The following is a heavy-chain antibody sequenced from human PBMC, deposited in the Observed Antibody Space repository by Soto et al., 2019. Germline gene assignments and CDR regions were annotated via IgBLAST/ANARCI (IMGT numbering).Heavy chain of an antibody. CDR3: ANRLQRGSYYHGGTFNN. J-gene: IGHJ4*02. CDR1: GFSLSTSGVG. CDR2: IYWDDGK. D-gene: IGHD3-22*01. V-gene: IGHV2-5*02. Sequence: QITLKESAPTLVQPTQTLTLTCTFSGFSLSTSGVGVGWIRQPPGKALECLALIYWDDGKRYRPPLKNRLTINMDTSKDQVVLTLTNMDTVETGTYYCANRLQRGSYYHGGTFNNWGQGALVTVSS.